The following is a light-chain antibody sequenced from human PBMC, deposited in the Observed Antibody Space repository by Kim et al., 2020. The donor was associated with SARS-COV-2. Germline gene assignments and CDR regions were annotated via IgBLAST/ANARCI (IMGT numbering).Light chain of an antibody. CDR1: QSISSA. CDR3: QQFNNYPIT. J-gene: IGKJ5*01. V-gene: IGKV1D-13*01. CDR2: DAS. Sequence: VPVGDRVTITRRGSQSISSALDWYQQKPGKAPNLLIYDASSLESGVPSRFSGSGSGTDFTLTISSLQPEDFATYYCQQFNNYPITFGQGTRLEIK.